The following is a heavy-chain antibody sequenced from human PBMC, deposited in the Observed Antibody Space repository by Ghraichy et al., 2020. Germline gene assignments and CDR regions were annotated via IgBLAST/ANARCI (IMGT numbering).Heavy chain of an antibody. CDR1: GFTFTNSW. CDR2: IYSDGSII. J-gene: IGHJ4*02. Sequence: LSLTCAASGFTFTNSWMHWVRQVPGKGLVWVSHIYSDGSIINYVDSVKGRFSIFTDNVKNTLYLQMNSLRVEDSAVYYCARGGDSALEDWGQGTLVTVSS. CDR3: ARGGDSALED. V-gene: IGHV3-74*01. D-gene: IGHD2-21*02.